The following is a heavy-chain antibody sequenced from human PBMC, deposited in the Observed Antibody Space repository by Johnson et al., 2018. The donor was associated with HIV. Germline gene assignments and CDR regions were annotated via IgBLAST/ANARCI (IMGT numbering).Heavy chain of an antibody. CDR2: ISYDGSNK. V-gene: IGHV3-30*03. CDR1: GFTFSSYG. D-gene: IGHD6-6*01. CDR3: ATLKGPRLHIAARRPDAFDI. Sequence: GGGLVQPGGSLRLSCAASGFTFSSYGMHWVRQAPGKGLEWVAVISYDGSNKYYADSVKGRFTISRDNSKNTLYLQMNSLRAEDTAVYYCATLKGPRLHIAARRPDAFDIWGQGTMVTVSS. J-gene: IGHJ3*02.